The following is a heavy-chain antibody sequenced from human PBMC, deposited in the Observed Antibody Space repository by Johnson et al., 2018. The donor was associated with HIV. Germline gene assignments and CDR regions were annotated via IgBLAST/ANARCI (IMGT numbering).Heavy chain of an antibody. V-gene: IGHV3-30*02. Sequence: QVQLVESGGGVVQPGGSLRLSCTASGFTFSDYGMHWVRQAPGKGLEWVAFIRYDGSNKYYADSVKGRFTISRDNSKNTLYVQMNSLRAEDTAVYYCARGSIAAHDAFDIWGQGTMVTVSS. D-gene: IGHD6-6*01. CDR2: IRYDGSNK. CDR1: GFTFSDYG. J-gene: IGHJ3*02. CDR3: ARGSIAAHDAFDI.